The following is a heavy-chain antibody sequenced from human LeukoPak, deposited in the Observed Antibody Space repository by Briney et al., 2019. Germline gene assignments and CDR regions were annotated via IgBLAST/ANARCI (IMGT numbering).Heavy chain of an antibody. CDR3: ARGVLWFGELLFGGYYFDY. CDR1: GFTFSSYA. V-gene: IGHV3-30-3*01. D-gene: IGHD3-10*01. Sequence: GGSLRLSCAASGFTFSSYAMHWVRQAPGKGLEWVAVISYDGSNKYYADSVKGRFTISRDNSKNTLYLQMNSLRAEDTAVYYCARGVLWFGELLFGGYYFDYWGQGTLVTVSS. J-gene: IGHJ4*02. CDR2: ISYDGSNK.